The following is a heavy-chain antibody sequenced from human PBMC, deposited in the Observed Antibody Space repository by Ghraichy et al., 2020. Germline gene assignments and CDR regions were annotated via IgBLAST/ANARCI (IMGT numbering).Heavy chain of an antibody. V-gene: IGHV4-39*07. Sequence: SETLSLTRTVSGGSISSSSYYWGWIRQPPGKGLEWIGSIYYSGSTYYNPSLKSRVTISVDTSKNQFSLKLSSVTAADTAVYYCARFHPYSSGLGYWGQGTLVTVSS. CDR3: ARFHPYSSGLGY. CDR1: GGSISSSSYY. CDR2: IYYSGST. D-gene: IGHD6-19*01. J-gene: IGHJ4*02.